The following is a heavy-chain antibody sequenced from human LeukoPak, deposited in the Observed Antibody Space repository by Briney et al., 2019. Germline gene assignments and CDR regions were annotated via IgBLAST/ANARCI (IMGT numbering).Heavy chain of an antibody. Sequence: GGSLRLSCVASGFNFSTYAMRWVRQAPGKGLEWVSAISGSGGSTYYADSVKGRFTISRDNSKNTLFLQMNSLRAEDTAVYYCAKSGGGSSWYYFDYWGREPWSPSPQ. CDR3: AKSGGGSSWYYFDY. D-gene: IGHD6-13*01. CDR2: ISGSGGST. V-gene: IGHV3-23*01. J-gene: IGHJ4*02. CDR1: GFNFSTYA.